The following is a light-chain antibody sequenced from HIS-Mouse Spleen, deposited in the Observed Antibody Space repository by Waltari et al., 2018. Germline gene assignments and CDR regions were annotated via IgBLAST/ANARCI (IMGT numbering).Light chain of an antibody. CDR3: QQANSFPPGLT. J-gene: IGKJ4*01. Sequence: DIQMTQSPSSVSASVVDRVTITCRASQGISSSLAWYQQKPGKAPKLLIYAASSLQSGVPSRFSGSGSGTDFTLTISSLQPEDFATYYCQQANSFPPGLTFGGGTKVEIK. CDR2: AAS. CDR1: QGISSS. V-gene: IGKV1-12*01.